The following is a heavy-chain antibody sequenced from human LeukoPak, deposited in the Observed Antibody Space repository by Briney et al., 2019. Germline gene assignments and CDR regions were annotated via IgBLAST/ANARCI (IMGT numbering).Heavy chain of an antibody. CDR3: ASSIDCSGGSCYLRQGGYYFDY. D-gene: IGHD2-15*01. Sequence: SVKVSCKASGGTFSSYAISWVRQAPGQALEWMGGIIPIFGTANYAQKFQGRVTITADESTSTAYMELSSLRSEDTAVYYCASSIDCSGGSCYLRQGGYYFDYWGQGTLVTVSS. V-gene: IGHV1-69*13. J-gene: IGHJ4*02. CDR1: GGTFSSYA. CDR2: IIPIFGTA.